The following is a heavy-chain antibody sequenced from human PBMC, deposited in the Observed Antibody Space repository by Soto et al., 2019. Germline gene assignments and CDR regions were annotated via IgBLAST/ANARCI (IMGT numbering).Heavy chain of an antibody. CDR3: AVANRPAADNWFDP. V-gene: IGHV4-34*01. Sequence: QVQLQQWGAGLLKPSETLSLTCAVYGGSFSGYYWSWIRHPPGKGLEWIGEINHSGSTNYNPSLKRRVTISVDKSKNQVSLKLTSVTPADTAVYYCAVANRPAADNWFDPWGQGTLVNGSS. CDR1: GGSFSGYY. CDR2: INHSGST. J-gene: IGHJ5*02. D-gene: IGHD6-13*01.